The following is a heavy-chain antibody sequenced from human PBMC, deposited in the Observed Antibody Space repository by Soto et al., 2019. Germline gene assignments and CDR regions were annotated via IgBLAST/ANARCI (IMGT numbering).Heavy chain of an antibody. Sequence: EVQLLESGGGSAQPGGSLRLSCAASGFIFRTYAMNWVRQAPGKGLEWVSVMVGDGSSSDYADSVRGRFTISRDNSKNTLYLQMNSLRAEDTAVYYCAKDLRPDGRYDLDYWGQGTLVTVSS. D-gene: IGHD1-26*01. CDR2: MVGDGSSS. CDR1: GFIFRTYA. J-gene: IGHJ4*02. V-gene: IGHV3-23*01. CDR3: AKDLRPDGRYDLDY.